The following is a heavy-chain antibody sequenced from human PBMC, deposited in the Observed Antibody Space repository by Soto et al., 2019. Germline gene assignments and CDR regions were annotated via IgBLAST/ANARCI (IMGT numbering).Heavy chain of an antibody. J-gene: IGHJ5*02. V-gene: IGHV4-34*01. CDR1: GGSFSGYY. CDR2: INHSGST. D-gene: IGHD3-10*01. Sequence: PSETLSLTCAVYGGSFSGYYWSRLRQPPGKGLEWIGEINHSGSTNYNPSLKSRVTISVDTSKNQFSLKLSSVTAADTAVYYCVSPPNMVRVVIINRGFDPLGKGTLVTVSS. CDR3: VSPPNMVRVVIINRGFDP.